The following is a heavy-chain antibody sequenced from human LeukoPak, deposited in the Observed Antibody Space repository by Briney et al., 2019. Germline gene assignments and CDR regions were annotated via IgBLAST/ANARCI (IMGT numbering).Heavy chain of an antibody. J-gene: IGHJ4*02. CDR1: GFTVSSNY. Sequence: GGSLRLSCVVSGFTVSSNYMSWFRQAPGKGLEWVSVIYSGGSTYYADSVKGRFTISRDNSKNTPYLQMNSLRAEDTAVYYCAKDQNWRISSGYPPDYWGQGTLVTVSS. CDR3: AKDQNWRISSGYPPDY. CDR2: IYSGGST. V-gene: IGHV3-66*01. D-gene: IGHD3-22*01.